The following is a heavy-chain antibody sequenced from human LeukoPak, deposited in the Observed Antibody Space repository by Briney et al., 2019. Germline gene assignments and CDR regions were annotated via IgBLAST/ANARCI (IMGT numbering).Heavy chain of an antibody. D-gene: IGHD3-16*01. CDR1: GGSISSSSYY. V-gene: IGHV4-39*07. J-gene: IGHJ6*03. Sequence: SETLSLTCTVSGGSISSSSYYWGWIRQPPEKGLEWIGSIYYSGTTYYNPSLKSRVTISVDTSKNQFSLKLSSVTAADTAVYYCARLGGPYYYMDVWGKGTTVTVSS. CDR2: IYYSGTT. CDR3: ARLGGPYYYMDV.